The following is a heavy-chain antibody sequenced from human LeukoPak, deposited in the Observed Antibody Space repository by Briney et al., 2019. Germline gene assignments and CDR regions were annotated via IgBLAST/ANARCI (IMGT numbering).Heavy chain of an antibody. CDR2: IYHSGST. CDR1: GGSISSGGYY. J-gene: IGHJ4*02. Sequence: SQTLSLTCTVSGGSISSGGYYWSWIRQPPGKGLEWIGYIYHSGSTYYNPSLKSRVTISVDRSKNQFSLKLSSVTAADTAVYYCARDAPPSFVWGQGTLVTVSS. V-gene: IGHV4-30-2*01. D-gene: IGHD3-10*01. CDR3: ARDAPPSFV.